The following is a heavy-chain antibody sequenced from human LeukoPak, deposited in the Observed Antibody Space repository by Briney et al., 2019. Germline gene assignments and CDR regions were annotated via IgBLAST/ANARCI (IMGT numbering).Heavy chain of an antibody. CDR2: INHSGST. CDR3: ARGPITMVRGAHHFDY. J-gene: IGHJ4*02. CDR1: GGSFSGYY. Sequence: SETLSLTCAVYGGSFSGYYWGWIRQPPGKGLEWIGEINHSGSTNYNPSLKSRVTISVDTSKNQFSLKLSSVTAADTAVYYCARGPITMVRGAHHFDYWGQGTLVTVSS. D-gene: IGHD3-10*01. V-gene: IGHV4-34*01.